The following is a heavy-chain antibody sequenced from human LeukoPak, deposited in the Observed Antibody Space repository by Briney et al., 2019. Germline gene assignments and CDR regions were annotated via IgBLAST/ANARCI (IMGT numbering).Heavy chain of an antibody. V-gene: IGHV1-2*02. CDR3: ARDRSRPPETDMTE. CDR1: GYTFTGYY. CDR2: INPNSGGT. Sequence: ASVKVSCKASGYTFTGYYMHWVRQAPGQGLEWMGWINPNSGGTNYAQKFQGSVTMTRDTSISTAYMQLSRLRSDDTAVYYCARDRSRPPETDMTEWGQGTLVTVS. J-gene: IGHJ4*02. D-gene: IGHD1-26*01.